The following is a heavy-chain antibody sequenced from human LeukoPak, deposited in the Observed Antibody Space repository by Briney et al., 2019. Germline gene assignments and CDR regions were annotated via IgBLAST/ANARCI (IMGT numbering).Heavy chain of an antibody. CDR3: TRRRWTFDY. Sequence: SETLSLTCTVSGDSITAFYWSWIRQPPGEGLEWIGYIYSSGSTYYNPSLKSRVTISVDTSKNQFSLKLSSVTAADTAFYYCTRRRWTFDYWGQGTLVTVSS. D-gene: IGHD3/OR15-3a*01. V-gene: IGHV4-59*08. J-gene: IGHJ4*02. CDR2: IYSSGST. CDR1: GDSITAFY.